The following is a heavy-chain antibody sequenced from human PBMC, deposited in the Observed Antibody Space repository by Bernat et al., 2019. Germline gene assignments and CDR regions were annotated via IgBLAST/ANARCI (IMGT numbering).Heavy chain of an antibody. J-gene: IGHJ6*02. D-gene: IGHD6-13*01. CDR3: ARVRAAAGPYYYYGMDV. CDR2: IIPILGIA. V-gene: IGHV1-69*02. Sequence: QVQLVQSGAEVKKPGSSVKVSCKASGGTFSSYTISWVRQAPGQGLEWMGRIIPILGIANYAQKFQGRVTITADKSTSTAYMELSSLRSEDTAVYYCARVRAAAGPYYYYGMDVWGQGTTVTVSS. CDR1: GGTFSSYT.